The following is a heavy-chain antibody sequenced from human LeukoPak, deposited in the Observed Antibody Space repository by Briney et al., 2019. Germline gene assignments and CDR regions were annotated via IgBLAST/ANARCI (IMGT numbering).Heavy chain of an antibody. CDR3: ATATTVTLQHDY. CDR1: GYTFTSNY. CDR2: ISPSGGST. J-gene: IGHJ4*02. D-gene: IGHD4-17*01. V-gene: IGHV1-46*01. Sequence: ASVKVSCKAFGYTFTSNYMHWVRQAPGQGPEWMGVISPSGGSTTYAQKFQGRVTMTEDTSTDTAYMELSSLRSEDTAVYYCATATTVTLQHDYWGQGTLVTVSS.